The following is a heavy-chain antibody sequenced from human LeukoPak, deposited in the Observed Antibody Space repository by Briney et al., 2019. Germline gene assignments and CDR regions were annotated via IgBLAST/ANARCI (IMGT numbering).Heavy chain of an antibody. CDR3: ARASLNPYYYYYYGMDV. V-gene: IGHV4-59*01. CDR2: IYYSGST. J-gene: IGHJ6*02. CDR1: GGSISSYY. Sequence: SEALSLTCTVSGGSISSYYWSWIRQPPGKGLEWIGYIYYSGSTNYNPSLKSRVTISVDTSKNRFSLKLGSVTAADTAVYYCARASLNPYYYYYYGMDVWGQGTTVTVSS.